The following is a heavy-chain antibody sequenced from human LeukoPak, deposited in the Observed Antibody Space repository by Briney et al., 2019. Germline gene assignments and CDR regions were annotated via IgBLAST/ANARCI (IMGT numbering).Heavy chain of an antibody. D-gene: IGHD3-10*01. CDR1: GFIVSINY. Sequence: GGSLSLSCAPSGFIVSINYMTWARHAPGKGVEWVSLIYSGGSTYYAASAKGRFTISRDNSKNTLYLQMNSLRAEDTAVYYCARVSRTYYGSGNDMDVWGKGTTVTISS. CDR3: ARVSRTYYGSGNDMDV. CDR2: IYSGGST. J-gene: IGHJ6*03. V-gene: IGHV3-66*01.